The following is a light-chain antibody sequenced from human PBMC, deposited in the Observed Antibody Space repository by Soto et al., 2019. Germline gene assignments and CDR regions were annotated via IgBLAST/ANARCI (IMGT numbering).Light chain of an antibody. CDR1: SSDIGTYNI. CDR3: SSYTTANSYV. Sequence: QSALTQPASVSGSPGQAITISCSGSSSDIGTYNIVSWYQHLPGKAPQLIIFEVDNRPSGVSDRFFASKSGNTASLTISGLQAEDEAEYYCSSYTTANSYVFGTGTKLTVL. CDR2: EVD. J-gene: IGLJ1*01. V-gene: IGLV2-14*01.